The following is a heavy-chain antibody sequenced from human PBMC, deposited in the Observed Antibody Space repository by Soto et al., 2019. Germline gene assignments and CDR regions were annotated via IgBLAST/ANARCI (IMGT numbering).Heavy chain of an antibody. CDR3: ARGRGYSGDDHYYYFDMDV. J-gene: IGHJ6*02. D-gene: IGHD5-12*01. Sequence: SVKVSCKASGGTFNNYPITWVRQAPGEGLEWMGGSIPIFGTANYAQKFQGRVTISADESTSTAYMELSSLRSEDTAVYYCARGRGYSGDDHYYYFDMDVWGQGTTVPVSS. V-gene: IGHV1-69*13. CDR2: SIPIFGTA. CDR1: GGTFNNYP.